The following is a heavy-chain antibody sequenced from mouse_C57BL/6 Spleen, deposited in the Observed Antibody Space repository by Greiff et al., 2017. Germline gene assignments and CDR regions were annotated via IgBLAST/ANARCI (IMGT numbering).Heavy chain of an antibody. CDR2: IDPSDSYT. CDR3: ANRGEYDNFHYYAMDY. J-gene: IGHJ4*01. V-gene: IGHV1-69*01. Sequence: QVQLQQPGAELVMPGASVKLSCKASGFTFTSYWMHWVQQRPGQGLGWIGEIDPSDSYTNYNQKFKGKSTLTVDKSSSTAYMQLSSLTSEDSAVYYCANRGEYDNFHYYAMDYWGQGTSVTVSS. CDR1: GFTFTSYW. D-gene: IGHD2-10*02.